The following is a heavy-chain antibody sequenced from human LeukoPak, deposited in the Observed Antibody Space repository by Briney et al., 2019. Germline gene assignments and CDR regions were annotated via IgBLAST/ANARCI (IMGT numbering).Heavy chain of an antibody. Sequence: WGSLRLSCAASGFSVSSNYMNWVRQAPGKGLEWVSAIYTGGTTYYADSVKGRFTISRDNSKNTLYLQMNSLRAEDTAVYYCARDKLGSGYSSDFDYWGQGTLVTVSS. J-gene: IGHJ4*02. CDR3: ARDKLGSGYSSDFDY. CDR1: GFSVSSNY. V-gene: IGHV3-66*02. D-gene: IGHD6-19*01. CDR2: IYTGGTT.